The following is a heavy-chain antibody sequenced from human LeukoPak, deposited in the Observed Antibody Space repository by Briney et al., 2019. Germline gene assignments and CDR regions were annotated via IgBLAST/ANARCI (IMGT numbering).Heavy chain of an antibody. CDR2: IGGSTDTI. CDR3: VRVLSGSWDWFDP. V-gene: IGHV3-48*04. Sequence: GGSLRLSCAASGFTFSSYSMYWVRQAPGKGLEWISFIGGSTDTIYYADSVKGRFTISRDNAKNTVYLQMNSLRAEDTALYHCVRVLSGSWDWFDPWGQGTLVTVSS. J-gene: IGHJ5*02. D-gene: IGHD3-22*01. CDR1: GFTFSSYS.